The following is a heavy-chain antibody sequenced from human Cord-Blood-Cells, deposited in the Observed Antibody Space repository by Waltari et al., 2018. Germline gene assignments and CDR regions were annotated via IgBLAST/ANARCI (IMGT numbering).Heavy chain of an antibody. CDR1: GGSISSSSYY. CDR3: ARHYCSGSYYWYFDL. CDR2: IYYSGSN. D-gene: IGHD3-10*01. J-gene: IGHJ2*01. Sequence: QLQLQESGPGLVKPSETLSLTCTVSGGSISSSSYYWGWIRQPPGKGLEWIGSIYYSGSNYYNPSLKSRVTISVDTSKNQFSLKLSSVTAADTAVYYCARHYCSGSYYWYFDLWGRGTLVTVSS. V-gene: IGHV4-39*01.